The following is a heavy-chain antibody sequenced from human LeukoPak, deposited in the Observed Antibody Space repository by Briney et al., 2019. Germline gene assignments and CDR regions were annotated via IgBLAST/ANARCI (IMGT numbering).Heavy chain of an antibody. D-gene: IGHD2-2*01. V-gene: IGHV1-18*04. Sequence: ASVKVSCKASGYTFTGYYMHWVRQAPGQGLEWMGWISAYNGNTNYAQKLQGRVTMTTDTSTSTAYMELRSLRSDDTAVYYCARDGVPAAIGGWFDPWGQGTLVTVSS. CDR3: ARDGVPAAIGGWFDP. CDR2: ISAYNGNT. CDR1: GYTFTGYY. J-gene: IGHJ5*02.